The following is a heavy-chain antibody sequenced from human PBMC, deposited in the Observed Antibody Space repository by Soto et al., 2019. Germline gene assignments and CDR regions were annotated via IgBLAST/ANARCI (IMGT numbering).Heavy chain of an antibody. J-gene: IGHJ4*02. CDR3: AGYSGGGLSVPGGVFDH. Sequence: ASVKVSCKTSNYPFSSYGISWVRQAPGQGLEWMGWISVYNDNTEYAQKLQGRVTITTDTSTNTAFMELSSLRSDDTAVDYWAGYSGGGLSVPGGVFDHWGQGTPVTVSS. D-gene: IGHD2-15*01. V-gene: IGHV1-18*01. CDR2: ISVYNDNT. CDR1: NYPFSSYG.